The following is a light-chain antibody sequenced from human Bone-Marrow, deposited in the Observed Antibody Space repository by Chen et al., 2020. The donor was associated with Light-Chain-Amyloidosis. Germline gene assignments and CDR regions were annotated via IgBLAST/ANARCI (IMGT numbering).Light chain of an antibody. CDR1: SGHSNYA. CDR3: QTWGTGIQV. Sequence: QLVVTQSPSASASLGASVKLTCTLSSGHSNYAVAWHQQQPEKGPRYLMKLNSDGSHNQGDGIPDRFSGSSSGAGRYLTISSLQSEDEADYFCQTWGTGIQVFGGGTKLTVL. CDR2: LNSDGSH. J-gene: IGLJ3*02. V-gene: IGLV4-69*01.